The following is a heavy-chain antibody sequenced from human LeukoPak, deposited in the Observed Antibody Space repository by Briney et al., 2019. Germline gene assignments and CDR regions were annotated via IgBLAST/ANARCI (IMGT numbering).Heavy chain of an antibody. CDR3: ARAGTIYYGSYYYYMDV. D-gene: IGHD4-17*01. Sequence: SETLSLTCTVSGGSISSYYWSWIRQPPGKGLEWIGYIYYSGSTNYNPSLKSRVTISVDTSKNQFSLKLSSVTAADTAVYYCARAGTIYYGSYYYYMDVWGKGTTVTVSS. V-gene: IGHV4-59*01. CDR2: IYYSGST. CDR1: GGSISSYY. J-gene: IGHJ6*03.